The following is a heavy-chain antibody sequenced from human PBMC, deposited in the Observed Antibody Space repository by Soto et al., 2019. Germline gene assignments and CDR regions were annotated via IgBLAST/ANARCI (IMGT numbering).Heavy chain of an antibody. CDR3: AKARCSTTDCYVPDY. CDR2: ITAGGATP. V-gene: IGHV3-23*01. Sequence: EVQLSESGGGLVQTGGSLRLSCAASGFSFRTYTMSWVRQAPGKGLEWLSVITAGGATPSYAASVQGRFVISRDNAMNTLYLHMNSLRAEDTAIYYCAKARCSTTDCYVPDYWGRGTLVTVSS. J-gene: IGHJ4*02. CDR1: GFSFRTYT. D-gene: IGHD2-2*01.